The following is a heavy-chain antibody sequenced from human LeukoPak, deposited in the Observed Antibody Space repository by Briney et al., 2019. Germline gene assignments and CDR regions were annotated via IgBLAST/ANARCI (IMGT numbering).Heavy chain of an antibody. CDR1: GGSISSYY. CDR2: IYTSGST. D-gene: IGHD3-22*01. V-gene: IGHV4-4*07. CDR3: ASLSYYDSSGYSPDDAFDI. J-gene: IGHJ3*02. Sequence: SETLSLTCTVSGGSISSYYWSWIRQPAGKGLEWIGRIYTSGSTNYNPSLKSRVTMSVDTSKNQFSLKLSSVTAADTAVYYCASLSYYDSSGYSPDDAFDIWGQGTMVTVSS.